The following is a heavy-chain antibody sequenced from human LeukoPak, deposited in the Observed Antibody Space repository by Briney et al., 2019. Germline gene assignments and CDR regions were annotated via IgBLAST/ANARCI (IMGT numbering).Heavy chain of an antibody. J-gene: IGHJ4*02. CDR2: IRYDGSNK. D-gene: IGHD3-10*01. V-gene: IGHV3-30*02. Sequence: GGSLRLSCAASGFQFSRNGMHWVRQAPGKGLEWVAFIRYDGSNKFYVDSVRGRFTISGDNSKNTLNLQMNSLRIEDTAVYYCARDFDDVNGNYYYIPDYWGQGMLVTVSS. CDR1: GFQFSRNG. CDR3: ARDFDDVNGNYYYIPDY.